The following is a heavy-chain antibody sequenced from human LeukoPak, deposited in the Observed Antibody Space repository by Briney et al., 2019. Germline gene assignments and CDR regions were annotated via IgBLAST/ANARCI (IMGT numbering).Heavy chain of an antibody. CDR3: ARERAEYYYDSSGYFAFDI. Sequence: ASVKVSCKASGYTFTSQGISWVRQAPGQGLEWMGWISAYNGNTNYAQKLQGRVTMTTDTSTSTAYMELRSLRSDDTAVYYCARERAEYYYDSSGYFAFDIWGQGTMVTVSS. V-gene: IGHV1-18*01. CDR1: GYTFTSQG. CDR2: ISAYNGNT. D-gene: IGHD3-22*01. J-gene: IGHJ3*02.